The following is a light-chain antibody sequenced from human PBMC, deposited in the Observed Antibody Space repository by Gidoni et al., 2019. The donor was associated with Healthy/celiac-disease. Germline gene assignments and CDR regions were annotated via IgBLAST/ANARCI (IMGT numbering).Light chain of an antibody. CDR2: LGS. CDR1: QSLLHSNGYNY. J-gene: IGKJ3*01. CDR3: MQALQTPLT. V-gene: IGKV2-28*01. Sequence: DIVRTQSPLSLPVTPGEPASISCRSSQSLLHSNGYNYLDWYLQKTGQSPQLLIYLGSNRASGVPDRFSGSGSGTDFTLKISRVEAEDVGVYYCMQALQTPLTFGPGTKVDIK.